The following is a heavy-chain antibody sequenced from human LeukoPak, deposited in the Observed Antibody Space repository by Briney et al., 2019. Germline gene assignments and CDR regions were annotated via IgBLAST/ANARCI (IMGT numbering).Heavy chain of an antibody. CDR1: GFTFMNAW. CDR2: IKSKTDGGTA. J-gene: IGHJ4*02. Sequence: GGSLRLSCAASGFTFMNAWMSWVRQAPGKGLEWVGRIKSKTDGGTADYAAPVKGRFTISRDDSKSALYLQLNSLKTWDTAVYYCATLKTGTSSFLWGQGTLVTVSS. CDR3: ATLKTGTSSFL. D-gene: IGHD6-13*01. V-gene: IGHV3-15*01.